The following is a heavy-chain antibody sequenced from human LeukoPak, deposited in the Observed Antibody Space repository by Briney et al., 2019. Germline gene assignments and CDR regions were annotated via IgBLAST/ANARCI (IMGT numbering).Heavy chain of an antibody. CDR2: IQFDGNNK. Sequence: GGSLRLSCAASGFTFSTYGMHWVRQAPGKGLEWVAYIQFDGNNKKYGDSVKGRFTISRDNSKNTLYVQMTNLRAEDTALYYCAKKEPGNGDRFDYWGQGTLVTVSS. V-gene: IGHV3-30*02. CDR3: AKKEPGNGDRFDY. CDR1: GFTFSTYG. D-gene: IGHD2-8*01. J-gene: IGHJ4*02.